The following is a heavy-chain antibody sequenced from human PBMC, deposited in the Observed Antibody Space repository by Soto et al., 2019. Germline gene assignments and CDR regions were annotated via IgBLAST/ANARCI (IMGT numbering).Heavy chain of an antibody. CDR3: AKNWDTTSSSSSH. V-gene: IGHV3-23*01. Sequence: GGSLRLSCAASGFTFSTYAMSWVRQAPGKGQEWVSAISGTGGSTYYADSVKGRFTISRDNSKNTLYLQMNSLRAEDTAVYYCAKNWDTTSSSSSHWGQGTLVTVSS. D-gene: IGHD6-6*01. J-gene: IGHJ4*02. CDR2: ISGTGGST. CDR1: GFTFSTYA.